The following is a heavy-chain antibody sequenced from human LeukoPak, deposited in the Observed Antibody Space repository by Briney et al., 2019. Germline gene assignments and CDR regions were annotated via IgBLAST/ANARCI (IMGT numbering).Heavy chain of an antibody. J-gene: IGHJ4*02. CDR2: INPSGGST. CDR1: EYTFTGYY. Sequence: GASVKVSCKASEYTFTGYYMHWVRQAPGQGLEWMGIINPSGGSTSYAQKFQGRVTMTRDMSTSTVYMELSSLRSEDTAVYYCARGGRGRNFDYWGQGTLVTVSS. CDR3: ARGGRGRNFDY. D-gene: IGHD3-10*01. V-gene: IGHV1-46*01.